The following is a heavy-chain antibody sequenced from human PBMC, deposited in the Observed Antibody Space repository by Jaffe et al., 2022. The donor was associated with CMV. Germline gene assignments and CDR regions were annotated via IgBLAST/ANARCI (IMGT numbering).Heavy chain of an antibody. D-gene: IGHD6-19*01. J-gene: IGHJ4*02. Sequence: QVQLQESGPGLVKPSETLSLTCTVSGGSISSYYWSWIRQPPGKGLEWIGYIYYSGSTNYNPSLKSRVTISVDTSKNQFSLKLSSVTAADTAVYYCAREGRAVAGLDYWGQGTLVTVSS. V-gene: IGHV4-59*01. CDR2: IYYSGST. CDR1: GGSISSYY. CDR3: AREGRAVAGLDY.